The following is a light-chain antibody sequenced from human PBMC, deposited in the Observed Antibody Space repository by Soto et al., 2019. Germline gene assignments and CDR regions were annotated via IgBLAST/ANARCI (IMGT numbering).Light chain of an antibody. CDR3: QQLNNYPRT. CDR2: TAS. CDR1: QGISSY. V-gene: IGKV1-9*01. J-gene: IGKJ1*01. Sequence: DIQLTQSTSFLSASVGDRVTITCRASQGISSYLAWYQQKPGKAPKLLISTASTLQSGVPSRFSGSGSGTEFTLTISSLQPEDFATYYCQQLNNYPRTFGQGTKVEIK.